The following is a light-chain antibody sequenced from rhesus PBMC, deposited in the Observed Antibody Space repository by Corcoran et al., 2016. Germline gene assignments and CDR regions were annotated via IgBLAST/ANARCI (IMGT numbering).Light chain of an antibody. CDR2: KAS. CDR3: LQYSSSPFT. V-gene: IGKV1-22*01. CDR1: QSISSW. Sequence: DIQMTQFPSSLSASVGDTVTITCRASQSISSWLDWYQQKPGKAPKLLIYKASSLQSGVPARISGSGSGTDFTLTISSLQPEDFATYYCLQYSSSPFTFGPGTKLDIK. J-gene: IGKJ3*01.